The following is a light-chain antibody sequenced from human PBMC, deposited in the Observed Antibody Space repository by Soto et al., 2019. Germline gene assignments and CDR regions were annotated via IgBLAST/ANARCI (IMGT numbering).Light chain of an antibody. CDR1: QGISNY. Sequence: DIQMTQSPSSLSASVGDRVTITCRASQGISNYLAWYQQKPGKVPKLLIYSASTLQSGVPSRFSGSGSGTDFTLTISSLEPEDVATYYCQHYNNAPYTFXQGTKVDIK. CDR2: SAS. V-gene: IGKV1-27*01. J-gene: IGKJ2*01. CDR3: QHYNNAPYT.